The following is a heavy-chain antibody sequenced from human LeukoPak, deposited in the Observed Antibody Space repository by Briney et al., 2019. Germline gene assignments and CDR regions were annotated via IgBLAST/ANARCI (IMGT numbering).Heavy chain of an antibody. CDR3: TTVTTGGGLDH. D-gene: IGHD4-17*01. CDR2: IRSKANSYAT. CDR1: GYTFTGYY. J-gene: IGHJ4*02. Sequence: ASVKVSCKASGYTFTGYYMHWVRQASGKGLEWVGRIRSKANSYATAYAASVKGRFTISRDNSKNTAYLQMDSLKTEDTAVYYCTTVTTGGGLDHWGQGTLVTVSS. V-gene: IGHV3-73*01.